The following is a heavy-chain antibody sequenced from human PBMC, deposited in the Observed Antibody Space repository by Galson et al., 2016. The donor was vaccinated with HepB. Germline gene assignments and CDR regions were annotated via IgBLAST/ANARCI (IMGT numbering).Heavy chain of an antibody. V-gene: IGHV1-18*01. Sequence: SVKVSCKVSGNTLSELSIFWVRQAPGQGLEWIGRISANSGNTNYAQKFQGRVTMTRDTSTSTAYMELRSLRHDDTAVYYCARDVQYAFDLWGQGTAVTVSS. CDR1: GNTLSELS. J-gene: IGHJ3*01. CDR3: ARDVQYAFDL. CDR2: ISANSGNT.